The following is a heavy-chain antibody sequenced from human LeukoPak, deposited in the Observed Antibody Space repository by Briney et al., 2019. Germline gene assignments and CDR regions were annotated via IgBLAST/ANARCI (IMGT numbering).Heavy chain of an antibody. Sequence: PSETLSLTCAVYGGSFSGYYWSWIRQPPGKGLEWIGEINHSGSTNYNPSLKSRVTISVDTSKNQFSLKLSSVTAADTAVYYCARHSTFFGVVITKGRVRGPFDYWGQGTLVTVSS. J-gene: IGHJ4*02. CDR1: GGSFSGYY. CDR3: ARHSTFFGVVITKGRVRGPFDY. D-gene: IGHD3-3*01. V-gene: IGHV4-34*01. CDR2: INHSGST.